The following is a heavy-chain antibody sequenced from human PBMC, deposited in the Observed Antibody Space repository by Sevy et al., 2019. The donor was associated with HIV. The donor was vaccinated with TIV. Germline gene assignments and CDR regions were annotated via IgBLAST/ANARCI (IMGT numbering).Heavy chain of an antibody. CDR1: GDSINNGDYY. D-gene: IGHD4-4*01. J-gene: IGHJ5*02. Sequence: SETLSLTCTVSGDSINNGDYYWSWIRQHPGKGLEWIGKIYYTGTTYYNPSLKSRLRISVERSKNTLSLSLRSVSAADTAVYYCSRTTVTTLSSARKNWFDPWGQGTLVTVSS. CDR2: IYYTGTT. V-gene: IGHV4-31*03. CDR3: SRTTVTTLSSARKNWFDP.